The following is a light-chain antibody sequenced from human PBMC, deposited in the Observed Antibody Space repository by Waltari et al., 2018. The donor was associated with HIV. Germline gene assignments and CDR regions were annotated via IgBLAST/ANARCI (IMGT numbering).Light chain of an antibody. CDR3: QSYDSGLRV. Sequence: QSVLTQPPSVSGAPGQRVTISCTGSSSNIGAGSDVHWYQQLPGTAPKLLIYDNNNRPSGVPDRFSGSTSGTSASLAITGLQAEDEADYYCQSYDSGLRVFGGGTKLTVL. J-gene: IGLJ3*02. CDR2: DNN. V-gene: IGLV1-40*01. CDR1: SSNIGAGSD.